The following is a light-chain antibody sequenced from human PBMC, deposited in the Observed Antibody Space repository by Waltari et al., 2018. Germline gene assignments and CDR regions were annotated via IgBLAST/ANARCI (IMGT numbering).Light chain of an antibody. CDR3: QVWDTTSDRVV. CDR2: DDS. J-gene: IGLJ2*01. Sequence: YVLTQPPPASVATGPTARITCGGANVGSQSVHWYQQKPGQAPLLVVYDDSARPSGIPDRFSASNSGNTATLTISRVENGDEADYYCQVWDTTSDRVVFGGGTKLTVL. CDR1: NVGSQS. V-gene: IGLV3-21*02.